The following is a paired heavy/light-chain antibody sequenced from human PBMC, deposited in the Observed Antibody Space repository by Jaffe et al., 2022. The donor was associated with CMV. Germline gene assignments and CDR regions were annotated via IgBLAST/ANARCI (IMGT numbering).Heavy chain of an antibody. CDR3: ARVMWEQLGYYFDY. J-gene: IGHJ4*02. D-gene: IGHD6-6*01. CDR1: GYTFSSYD. CDR2: MNPNSGNT. Sequence: QVQLVQSGAEVKKPGASVKVSCKASGYTFSSYDITWVRQATGQGLEWMGWMNPNSGNTGYAQKFQGRVTMTRNTSKNTVYMELSSLRSEDTAVYYCARVMWEQLGYYFDYWGQGTLVTVSS. V-gene: IGHV1-8*01.
Light chain of an antibody. Sequence: QSVLTQPPSASGTPVQRVTISCSGSISNIGSNYVYWYQQLPGTAPRLLIYRNNQRPSGVPDRFSGSKSGTSASLAISGLRSEDEADYYCAAWDDRLSGVLFGGGTKLTVL. CDR1: ISNIGSNY. CDR3: AAWDDRLSGVL. CDR2: RNN. J-gene: IGLJ2*01. V-gene: IGLV1-47*01.